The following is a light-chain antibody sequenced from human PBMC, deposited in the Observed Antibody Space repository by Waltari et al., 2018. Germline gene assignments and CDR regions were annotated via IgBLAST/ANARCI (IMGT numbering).Light chain of an antibody. V-gene: IGLV2-8*01. CDR3: SSSATGGSYFV. CDR2: EVS. Sequence: QSALTQPPSASGSPGQSVTISCTGTSSDVGGDNFVSWYQQYPGKAPKLLISEVSKWPSGVPNRFSVAKSGNTASLTVSGLQAEDEADYYCSSSATGGSYFVFGTGTRVTVL. CDR1: SSDVGGDNF. J-gene: IGLJ1*01.